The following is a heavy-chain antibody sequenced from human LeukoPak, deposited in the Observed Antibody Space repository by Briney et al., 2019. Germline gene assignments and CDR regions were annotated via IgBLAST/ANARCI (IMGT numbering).Heavy chain of an antibody. V-gene: IGHV4-34*01. CDR2: INHSGST. CDR3: ARAESKLYNQKRYYFDY. D-gene: IGHD3-16*02. Sequence: SETQSLTSAVYGGTFNGYYWGRLRQPPGKGLEWIGEINHSGSTNYNPSLKSRVTISVDTSNNQFSLMLSSVTAAATAVYYWARAESKLYNQKRYYFDYGGQGTLVTVSS. CDR1: GGTFNGYY. J-gene: IGHJ4*02.